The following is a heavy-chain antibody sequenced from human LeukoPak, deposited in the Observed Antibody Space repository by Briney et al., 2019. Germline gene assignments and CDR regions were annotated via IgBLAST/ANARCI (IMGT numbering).Heavy chain of an antibody. CDR1: GYTFTSYY. CDR2: INPSGGST. J-gene: IGHJ4*02. Sequence: ASVKVSCKASGYTFTSYYMHWVRQAPGQGLEWVGIINPSGGSTSYAQKFQGRVTMTRDTSTTTVYMELSSLRSEATAVYYCARDVDTAMGTDYWGQGTLVTVSS. CDR3: ARDVDTAMGTDY. V-gene: IGHV1-46*01. D-gene: IGHD5-18*01.